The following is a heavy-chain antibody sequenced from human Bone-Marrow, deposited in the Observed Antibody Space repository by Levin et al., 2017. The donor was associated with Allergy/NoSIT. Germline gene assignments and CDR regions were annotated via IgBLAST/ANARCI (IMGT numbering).Heavy chain of an antibody. V-gene: IGHV1-3*01. CDR2: IIVATGET. Sequence: ASVKVSCKASGYNFSSYSMHWVRQAPGQSLEWLGRIIVATGETKYSQSFQGRVSISRDTSANTAYLEVFALSSEDTAVYFCARMGFGEWGQGTLVTVYS. D-gene: IGHD3-10*01. CDR1: GYNFSSYS. J-gene: IGHJ4*02. CDR3: ARMGFGE.